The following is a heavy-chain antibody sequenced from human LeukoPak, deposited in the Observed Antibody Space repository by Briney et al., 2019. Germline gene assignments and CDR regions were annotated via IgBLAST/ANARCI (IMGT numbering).Heavy chain of an antibody. V-gene: IGHV3-30*03. D-gene: IGHD6-13*01. Sequence: GGSLRLSCEASGFTFSRYGMHWVRQAPGKGLEWVAVVSYDGSVKFYAGSVKGRFTISRDNSKNTLLLQMNSLRAEDTALYHCAMAETPYSSKSLDFWGQGTLVAVSS. CDR2: VSYDGSVK. CDR3: AMAETPYSSKSLDF. CDR1: GFTFSRYG. J-gene: IGHJ4*02.